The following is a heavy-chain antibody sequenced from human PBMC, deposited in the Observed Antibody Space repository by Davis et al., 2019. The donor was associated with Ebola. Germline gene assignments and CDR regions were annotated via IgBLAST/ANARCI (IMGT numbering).Heavy chain of an antibody. J-gene: IGHJ5*02. Sequence: ASVKVSCKASGYTFTSYDINWVRQATGQGLEWMGWMNPNSGNTGYAQKFQGRVTMTRNTSISTAYMELRSLRSDDTAVYYCASYCSSTSCLTDWFDPWGQGTLVTVSS. V-gene: IGHV1-8*01. D-gene: IGHD2-2*01. CDR3: ASYCSSTSCLTDWFDP. CDR2: MNPNSGNT. CDR1: GYTFTSYD.